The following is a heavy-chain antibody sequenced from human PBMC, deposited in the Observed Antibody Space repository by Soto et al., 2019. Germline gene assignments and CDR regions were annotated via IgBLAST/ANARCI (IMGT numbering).Heavy chain of an antibody. CDR3: AKGSAFSSSWTGYFDY. CDR2: ISWNSGSI. D-gene: IGHD6-13*01. J-gene: IGHJ4*02. Sequence: GGSLRLSCAASGFTFDDYAMHWVRQAPGKGLEWVSGISWNSGSIGYADSVKGRFTISRDNAKNSLYLQMNSLRAEDTALYYCAKGSAFSSSWTGYFDYWGQGTLVTVSS. V-gene: IGHV3-9*01. CDR1: GFTFDDYA.